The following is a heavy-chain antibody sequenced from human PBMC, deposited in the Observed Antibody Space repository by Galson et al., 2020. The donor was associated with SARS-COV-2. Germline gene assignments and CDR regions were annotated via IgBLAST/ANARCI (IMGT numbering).Heavy chain of an antibody. V-gene: IGHV4-30-2*01. CDR2: ISHSGGT. CDR3: ARLHYGEYAPEAFDI. D-gene: IGHD4-17*01. J-gene: IGHJ3*02. CDR1: GTSISGGSYS. Sequence: SETPSLTCAVSGTSISGGSYSWNWIRQPPGKGLEWIGYISHSGGTYYNPSLKSRVTISGDRSKNQFSLRLSSVTAADAAVYFCARLHYGEYAPEAFDIWCPGTRVTVAS.